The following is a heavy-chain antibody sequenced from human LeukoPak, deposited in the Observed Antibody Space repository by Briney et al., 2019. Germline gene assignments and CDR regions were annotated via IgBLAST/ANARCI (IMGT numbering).Heavy chain of an antibody. CDR3: ARSPYYYDSSRPGFDY. CDR1: GYTFTSYG. D-gene: IGHD3-22*01. V-gene: IGHV1-18*01. Sequence: GASVKVSCKASGYTFTSYGISWVRQASGQGLEWMGWISAYNGNTNYAQKLQGRVTMTTDTSTSTAYMELRSLRSDDTAVYYCARSPYYYDSSRPGFDYWGQGTLVTVSS. J-gene: IGHJ4*02. CDR2: ISAYNGNT.